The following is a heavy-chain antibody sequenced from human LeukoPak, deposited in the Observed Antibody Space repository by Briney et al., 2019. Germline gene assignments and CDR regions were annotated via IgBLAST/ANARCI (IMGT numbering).Heavy chain of an antibody. CDR3: ARVDIVVVPSAIMGYYYYMDV. CDR2: ISHSGST. V-gene: IGHV4-38-2*01. D-gene: IGHD2-2*01. Sequence: SETLSLPCAVSGYSISSDYYWGWIRQPPGKGLEWIGTISHSGSTYYNPSLKSRVTISVYTSKNQVSLKLSSVTAADTAVYYCARVDIVVVPSAIMGYYYYMDVWGKGTTVTVSS. CDR1: GYSISSDYY. J-gene: IGHJ6*03.